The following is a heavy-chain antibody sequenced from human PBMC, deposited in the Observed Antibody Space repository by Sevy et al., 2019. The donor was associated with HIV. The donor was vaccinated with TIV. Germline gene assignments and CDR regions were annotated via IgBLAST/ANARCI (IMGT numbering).Heavy chain of an antibody. Sequence: GGSLRLSCIESGFTLSNYDIHWVRQAAGKGLEWVAFIQYDGSIQCYADSVKGRFTISRDNSKNTLYLQMNSLRPEDTAIYYCAKRGSKSGYALGYWGQGTLVTVSS. CDR1: GFTLSNYD. D-gene: IGHD5-12*01. J-gene: IGHJ4*02. V-gene: IGHV3-30*02. CDR3: AKRGSKSGYALGY. CDR2: IQYDGSIQ.